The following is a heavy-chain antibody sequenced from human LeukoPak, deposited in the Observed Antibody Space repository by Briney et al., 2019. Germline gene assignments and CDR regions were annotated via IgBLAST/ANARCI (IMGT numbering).Heavy chain of an antibody. J-gene: IGHJ5*02. CDR3: ARYDIVATNWFDP. CDR2: ITHRGST. Sequence: SETLSLTCAVYGGSFSGYYWSWIRQPPGKGLEWIGEITHRGSTNYNPSLKSRVTISVDTSKNQFSLKLISVTAADTAVYYCARYDIVATNWFDPWGQGTLVTVSS. CDR1: GGSFSGYY. D-gene: IGHD5-12*01. V-gene: IGHV4-34*01.